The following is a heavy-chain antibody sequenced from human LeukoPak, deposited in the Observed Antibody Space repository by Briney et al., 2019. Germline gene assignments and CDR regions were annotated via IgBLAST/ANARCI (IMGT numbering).Heavy chain of an antibody. Sequence: GASVKVSCKASGYTFTSYGISWVRQAPGQGLEWMGWISAYNGNTNYAQKLQGRVTMTTDTSTSTAYMELSSLRSEDTAVYYCARGSYSDYGGTLYNYWGQGTLVTVSS. CDR2: ISAYNGNT. D-gene: IGHD4-23*01. V-gene: IGHV1-18*01. CDR3: ARGSYSDYGGTLYNY. CDR1: GYTFTSYG. J-gene: IGHJ4*02.